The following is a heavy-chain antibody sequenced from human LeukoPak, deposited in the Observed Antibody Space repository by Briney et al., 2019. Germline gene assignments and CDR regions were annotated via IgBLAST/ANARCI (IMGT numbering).Heavy chain of an antibody. J-gene: IGHJ4*02. Sequence: GEPLKISRKGSGYRFTSYWIGWVRQIPGKGLEWMGIIYPGDSNTRYSLSFQGQVTISAAKSISTAYLQWSSLKASDTAMYHCARVADPGLAAAGISPSDYWGQGTLVTVSS. CDR3: ARVADPGLAAAGISPSDY. CDR2: IYPGDSNT. CDR1: GYRFTSYW. D-gene: IGHD6-13*01. V-gene: IGHV5-51*01.